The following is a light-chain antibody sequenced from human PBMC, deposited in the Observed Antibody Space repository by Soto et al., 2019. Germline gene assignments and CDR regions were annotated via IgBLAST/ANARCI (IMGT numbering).Light chain of an antibody. CDR2: AAS. J-gene: IGKJ1*01. CDR1: QGIRTE. Sequence: ATQMTQSPSSLSASVGDRVTIACRASQGIRTELGWYQQKAGEAPKLLIYAASTLQSGVPPRFSGSGSGTDFTLTISSLQPEDFATYYWLQDYDYHRTFGQGTKVEMK. V-gene: IGKV1-6*01. CDR3: LQDYDYHRT.